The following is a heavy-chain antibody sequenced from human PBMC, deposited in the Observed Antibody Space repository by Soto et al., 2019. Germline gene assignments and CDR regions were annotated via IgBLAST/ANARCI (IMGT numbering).Heavy chain of an antibody. J-gene: IGHJ4*02. D-gene: IGHD3-10*01. CDR1: GGSFSGYY. V-gene: IGHV4-34*01. CDR3: ARETYYYGSGELFDY. CDR2: INHSGST. Sequence: SETLSLTCAVYGGSFSGYYWSWIRQPPGKGLEWIGEINHSGSTNYNPSLKSRVTISVDTSKNQFSLKLSSVTAADTAVYYCARETYYYGSGELFDYWGQGTLVTVSS.